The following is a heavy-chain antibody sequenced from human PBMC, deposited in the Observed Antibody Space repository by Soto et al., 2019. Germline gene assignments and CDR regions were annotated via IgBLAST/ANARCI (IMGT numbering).Heavy chain of an antibody. J-gene: IGHJ4*02. D-gene: IGHD3-10*01. V-gene: IGHV2-5*01. CDR1: GFSLSTSGVG. CDR3: ARRLQYASGSDYCDY. Sequence: QITLKESGPTLVKPTQTLTLTCTFSGFSLSTSGVGVGWILQPPGKALEWLVVIYWYDDKRYSPSLKSRLTITKDTSKNEVVLTMTNLDPVDTATYYCARRLQYASGSDYCDYWGQGTLVTVSS. CDR2: IYWYDDK.